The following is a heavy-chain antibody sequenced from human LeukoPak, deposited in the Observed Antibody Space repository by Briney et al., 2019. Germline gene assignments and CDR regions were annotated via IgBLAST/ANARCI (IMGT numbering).Heavy chain of an antibody. CDR3: AKAGSSIH. CDR1: GFTFSNYW. J-gene: IGHJ4*02. CDR2: IGGSGGST. Sequence: GGSLRLSCAASGFTFSNYWMSWVRQAPGKGLEWVSAIGGSGGSTYYADSVKGRFTISRDHSKNRLYLEMNSLRAEDTALYYCAKAGSSIHWGQGTLVTVSS. V-gene: IGHV3-23*01. D-gene: IGHD6-19*01.